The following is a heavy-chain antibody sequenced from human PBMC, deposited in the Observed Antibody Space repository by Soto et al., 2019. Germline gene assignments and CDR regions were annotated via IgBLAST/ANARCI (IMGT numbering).Heavy chain of an antibody. J-gene: IGHJ4*02. CDR1: GFTFSSYA. CDR2: ISGSGGST. V-gene: IGHV3-23*01. Sequence: GGSLRLSCAASGFTFSSYAMSWFRQAPGKGLEWVSAISGSGGSTYYADSVKGRFTISRDNSKNTLYLQMNSLRAEDTAVYYCAKGQRDDYLFDYWGQGTLVTVSS. CDR3: AKGQRDDYLFDY. D-gene: IGHD4-17*01.